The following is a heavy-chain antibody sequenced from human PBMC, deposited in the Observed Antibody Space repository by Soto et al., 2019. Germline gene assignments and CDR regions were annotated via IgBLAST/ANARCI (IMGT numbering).Heavy chain of an antibody. CDR1: GFTFSSYG. CDR3: AKESNYYGSGSYYLDY. Sequence: SLRLSCAASGFTFSSYGMHWVRQAPGKGLEWVAVISYDGSNKYYADSVKGRFTISRDNSKNTLYLQMNSLRAEDTAVYYCAKESNYYGSGSYYLDYWGQGTLVTVSS. CDR2: ISYDGSNK. J-gene: IGHJ4*02. V-gene: IGHV3-30*18. D-gene: IGHD3-10*01.